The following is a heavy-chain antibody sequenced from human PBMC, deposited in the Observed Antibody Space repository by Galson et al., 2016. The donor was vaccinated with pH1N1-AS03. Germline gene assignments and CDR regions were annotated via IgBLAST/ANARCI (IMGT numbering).Heavy chain of an antibody. CDR3: GKDIKPGGMDV. CDR1: GFALHDSA. J-gene: IGHJ6*02. Sequence: SLRLSCAGSGFALHDSAMHWVRQAPGKGLEWVAGIMGISDLIRYADSVKGRFTLSRDIGKNSLYLQMNRLRPEDTALYYCGKDIKPGGMDVWGQGTTVIVSS. CDR2: IMGISDLI. V-gene: IGHV3-9*01.